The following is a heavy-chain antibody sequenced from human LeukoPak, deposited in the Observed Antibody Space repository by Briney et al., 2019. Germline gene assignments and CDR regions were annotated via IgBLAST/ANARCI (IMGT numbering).Heavy chain of an antibody. Sequence: SETLSLTCTVSGGSISSGGYSWSWIRQPPGKGLEWLGYMYYSGSTYYNPSRKFRVTISVATSKTQFSLKRSSVASAVTAVYYCARGLSDSSSWYPLVYFDYWGQGTLVTVSS. CDR3: ARGLSDSSSWYPLVYFDY. CDR1: GGSISSGGYS. D-gene: IGHD6-13*01. V-gene: IGHV4-31*03. CDR2: MYYSGST. J-gene: IGHJ4*02.